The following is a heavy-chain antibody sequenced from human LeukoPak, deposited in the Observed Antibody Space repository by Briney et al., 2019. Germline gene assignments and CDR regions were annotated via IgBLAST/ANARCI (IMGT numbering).Heavy chain of an antibody. V-gene: IGHV3-7*05. J-gene: IGHJ4*02. Sequence: TGGSLRLSCAASGFPFSSYWMSWVRQAPGKGLEWVANIKEDGSEKYYVDSVKGRFTISRDNTKNSLYLQMNSLRAEDTAVYHFAKGRWLDDWGQGTLVTVSS. CDR1: GFPFSSYW. CDR3: AKGRWLDD. D-gene: IGHD6-13*01. CDR2: IKEDGSEK.